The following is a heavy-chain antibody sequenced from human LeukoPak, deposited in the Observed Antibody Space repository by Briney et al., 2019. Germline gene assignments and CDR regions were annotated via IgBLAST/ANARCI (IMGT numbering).Heavy chain of an antibody. CDR2: IYTSGST. J-gene: IGHJ4*02. V-gene: IGHV4-4*07. D-gene: IGHD5-24*01. Sequence: SETLSLTCTVPGGSISSYYWSWIRQPAGKGLEWIGRIYTSGSTNYNPSLKSRVTMSVDTSKNQFSLKLSSVTAADTAVYYCARALRWLQGGYYFDYWGQGTLVTVSS. CDR3: ARALRWLQGGYYFDY. CDR1: GGSISSYY.